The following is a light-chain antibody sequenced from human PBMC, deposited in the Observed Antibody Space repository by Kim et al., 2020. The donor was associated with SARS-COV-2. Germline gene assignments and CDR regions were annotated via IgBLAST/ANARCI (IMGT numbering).Light chain of an antibody. CDR3: SSYTSSSTSSTLNV. J-gene: IGLJ1*01. CDR2: DVR. Sequence: QSALTQPASVSGSPGQSITISCTGTSSDVGGYNCISWYQQHPGKAPKLILYDVRNRPSGVSNRFSGSKSGNTASLTISGLQAEDEADYYCSSYTSSSTSSTLNVFGSGTKVTV. CDR1: SSDVGGYNC. V-gene: IGLV2-14*03.